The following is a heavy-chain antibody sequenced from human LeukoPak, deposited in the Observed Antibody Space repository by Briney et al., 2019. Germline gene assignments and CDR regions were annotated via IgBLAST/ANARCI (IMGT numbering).Heavy chain of an antibody. CDR2: ISLSGLT. V-gene: IGHV4-4*02. J-gene: IGHJ4*02. CDR1: GGSISSTNW. CDR3: SRESGACSPFGY. Sequence: SGTLSLTCGVSGGSISSTNWWSWVRQPPGPGLERIGEISLSGLTHYNPSLKSRLTMSLDKSKNHLSLNLPPVTAAHAAVYYCSRESGACSPFGYWGQGTLVTVSS. D-gene: IGHD2-21*02.